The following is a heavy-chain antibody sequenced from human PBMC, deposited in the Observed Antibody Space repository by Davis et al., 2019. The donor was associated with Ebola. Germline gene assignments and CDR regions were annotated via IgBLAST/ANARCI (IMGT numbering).Heavy chain of an antibody. D-gene: IGHD1-26*01. Sequence: ASVKVSCKASGYSFTGYYIHWVRQAPGQGLEWMGCMNPYTGKTGYAQNFQGRATLTWHASISPAYMELSTLRSEDTAVYYCARGGDFDYWGQGTLVTVSS. J-gene: IGHJ4*02. CDR1: GYSFTGYY. CDR3: ARGGDFDY. CDR2: MNPYTGKT. V-gene: IGHV1-8*02.